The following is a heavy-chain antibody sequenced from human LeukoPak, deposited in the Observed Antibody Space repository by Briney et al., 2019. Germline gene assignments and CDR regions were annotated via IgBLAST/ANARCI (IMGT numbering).Heavy chain of an antibody. D-gene: IGHD4-17*01. V-gene: IGHV4-38-2*01. CDR1: GFTFSSYA. CDR2: IYHSGST. CDR3: ARGDPDYGDLY. J-gene: IGHJ4*02. Sequence: GSLRLSCAASGFTFSSYAMSWVRQAPGKGLEWIGSIYHSGSTYYNPSLKSRVTISVDTSKNQFSLKLSSVTAADTAVYYCARGDPDYGDLYWGQGTLVTVSS.